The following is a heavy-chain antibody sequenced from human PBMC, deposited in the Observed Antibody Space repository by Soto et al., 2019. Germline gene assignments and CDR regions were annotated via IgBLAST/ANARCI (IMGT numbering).Heavy chain of an antibody. Sequence: EVQLVESGGGLVQPGGSLKLSCAASGFTFSGSAMHWVRQASGKGLEWVGRIRSKANSYATAYAASVKGRFTISRDDSKNTAYLQMNSRKTEDTAVYYCTRLTYYYDSSGYNWGQGTLVTVSS. CDR3: TRLTYYYDSSGYN. CDR2: IRSKANSYAT. CDR1: GFTFSGSA. V-gene: IGHV3-73*02. J-gene: IGHJ4*02. D-gene: IGHD3-22*01.